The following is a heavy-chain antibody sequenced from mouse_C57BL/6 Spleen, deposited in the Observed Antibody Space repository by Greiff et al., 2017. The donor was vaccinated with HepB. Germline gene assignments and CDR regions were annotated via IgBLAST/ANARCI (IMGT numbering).Heavy chain of an antibody. D-gene: IGHD1-1*01. Sequence: VQLQQPGAELVMPGASVKLSCKASGYTFTSYWMHWVKQRPGQGLEWIGEIDPSDSYTNYNQKFKGKSTLTVDKSSSTAYMQLSSLTSEDSAVYYCARSFGYYGPLYAMDYWGQGTSVTVSS. CDR1: GYTFTSYW. CDR3: ARSFGYYGPLYAMDY. J-gene: IGHJ4*01. CDR2: IDPSDSYT. V-gene: IGHV1-69*01.